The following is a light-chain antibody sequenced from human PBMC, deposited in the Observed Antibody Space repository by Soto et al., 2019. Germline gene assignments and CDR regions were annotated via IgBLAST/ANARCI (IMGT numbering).Light chain of an antibody. J-gene: IGKJ1*01. V-gene: IGKV1-5*01. CDR3: QQYNSYPWT. CDR2: DAS. CDR1: QSISSW. Sequence: DIQMTQSPSTLSASVGDRVTITCRASQSISSWLAWYQQKPGKAPKLLIYDASSLESGVPSRFSGSGSGTEFPLTISILQPDDFATYYCQQYNSYPWTCGQGTKVEIK.